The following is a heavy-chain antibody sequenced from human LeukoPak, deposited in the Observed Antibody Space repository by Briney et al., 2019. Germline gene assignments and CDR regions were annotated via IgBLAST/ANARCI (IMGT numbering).Heavy chain of an antibody. CDR3: AKDLSSWTRFYGMDV. CDR1: GFTFSSYA. Sequence: HPGGSLRLSCAASGFTFSSYAMSWVRQAPGKGLEWVSAISGSGGSTYYADSVKGRFTISRDNSKNTLYLQMNSLRAEDTAVYYCAKDLSSWTRFYGMDVWGQGTTVTISS. J-gene: IGHJ6*02. CDR2: ISGSGGST. D-gene: IGHD6-13*01. V-gene: IGHV3-23*01.